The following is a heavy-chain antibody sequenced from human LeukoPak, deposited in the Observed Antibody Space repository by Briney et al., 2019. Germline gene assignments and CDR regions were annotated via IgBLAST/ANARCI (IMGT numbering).Heavy chain of an antibody. CDR3: AREESGGYFDY. Sequence: ASVKVSFKASGFTFTNYYMHWVRQAPGQGLEWMGLINPSGSNTNYAQKFRGRVTMTRDTSATTVYMELSSLRSEDTAVHYCAREESGGYFDYGGQGTLVTVSS. D-gene: IGHD2-8*02. J-gene: IGHJ4*02. CDR1: GFTFTNYY. V-gene: IGHV1-46*01. CDR2: INPSGSNT.